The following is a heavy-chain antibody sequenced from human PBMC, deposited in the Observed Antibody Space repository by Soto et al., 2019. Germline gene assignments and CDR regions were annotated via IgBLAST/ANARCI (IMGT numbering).Heavy chain of an antibody. CDR1: GYTFTGYY. J-gene: IGHJ6*02. CDR2: INPNSGGT. CDR3: ARDRAGGVYYDSSGYQVLMDV. D-gene: IGHD3-22*01. Sequence: ASVKVSCKASGYTFTGYYMHLLRQAPVQVLEWMGWINPNSGGTNYAQKFQGRVTMTRDTSISTAYMELSRLRSDDTAVYYCARDRAGGVYYDSSGYQVLMDVWGQGTTVTVS. V-gene: IGHV1-2*02.